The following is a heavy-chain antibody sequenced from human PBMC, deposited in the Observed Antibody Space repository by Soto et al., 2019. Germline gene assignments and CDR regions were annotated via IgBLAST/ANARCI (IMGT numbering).Heavy chain of an antibody. CDR1: GFTFSSYA. CDR2: ISGSGGRT. D-gene: IGHD4-4*01. J-gene: IGHJ4*02. CDR3: AKDQYPRPAQFDY. V-gene: IGHV3-23*01. Sequence: EVQLLESGGGLVQPGGSLRLSCAASGFTFSSYAMSWVRQAPGKGLEWVSAISGSGGRTYYADSVKGRFTISRDNSKNTLYLQMNSLRAEDTAVYYWAKDQYPRPAQFDYWGQGTLVTVSS.